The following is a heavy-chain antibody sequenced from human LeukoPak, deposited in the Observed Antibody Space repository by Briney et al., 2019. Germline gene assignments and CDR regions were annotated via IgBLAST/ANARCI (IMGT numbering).Heavy chain of an antibody. CDR2: INPNSGGT. Sequence: ASVKVSCKASGYTFTGYYIHWVRQAPGQGLEWMGWINPNSGGTSYAQKFQGRVTMTRDTSISTVYMELNRLRSDDTAVFYCARGSGGPPQVLDYWGQGTLVSVSS. J-gene: IGHJ4*02. V-gene: IGHV1-2*02. CDR1: GYTFTGYY. CDR3: ARGSGGPPQVLDY. D-gene: IGHD3-3*01.